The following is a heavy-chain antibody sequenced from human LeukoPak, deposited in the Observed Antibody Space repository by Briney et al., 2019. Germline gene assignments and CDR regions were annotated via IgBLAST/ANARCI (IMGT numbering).Heavy chain of an antibody. CDR3: ARDQKAGDFWSGYCNYYYGMDV. CDR2: ISAYNGNT. CDR1: GYTFTSYG. J-gene: IGHJ6*02. V-gene: IGHV1-18*01. D-gene: IGHD3-3*01. Sequence: ASVKVSCKASGYTFTSYGISWVRQAPGQGLEWMGWISAYNGNTNYAQKLQGRVTMTTDTSTSTAYMELRSLRSDDTAVYYCARDQKAGDFWSGYCNYYYGMDVWGQGTTVTVSS.